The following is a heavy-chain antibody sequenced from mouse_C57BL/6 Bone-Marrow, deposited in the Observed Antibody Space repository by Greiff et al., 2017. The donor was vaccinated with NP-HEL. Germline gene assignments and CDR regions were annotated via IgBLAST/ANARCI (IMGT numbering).Heavy chain of an antibody. V-gene: IGHV14-2*01. CDR1: GFNIQDYY. J-gene: IGHJ4*01. D-gene: IGHD2-2*01. Sequence: VQLKQSGAELVKPGASVKLSCTASGFNIQDYYMHWVKQRTEQGLEWIGRIDPEDGETKYAPKFQGKATITADTSSNTAYLQLSSLTSEDTAVYYCARGYDGGYYAMDYWGQGTSVTVSS. CDR2: IDPEDGET. CDR3: ARGYDGGYYAMDY.